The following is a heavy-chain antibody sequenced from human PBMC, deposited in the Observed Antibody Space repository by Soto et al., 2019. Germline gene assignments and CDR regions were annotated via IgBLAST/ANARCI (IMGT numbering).Heavy chain of an antibody. CDR3: VSDSHGDY. Sequence: EVQLVESGGGLVQPGGSLRLSCAGSRFTFSNYWMHWVRQAPGKGLEWVSRIDHDGPTDYADSVRGRFTISRDNAENTLYLQMNSLRPEDTAVYYCVSDSHGDYWGQGTLFTVSS. CDR1: RFTFSNYW. CDR2: IDHDGPT. V-gene: IGHV3-74*01. J-gene: IGHJ4*02.